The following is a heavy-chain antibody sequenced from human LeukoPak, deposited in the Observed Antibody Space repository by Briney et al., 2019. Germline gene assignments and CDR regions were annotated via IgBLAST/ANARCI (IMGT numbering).Heavy chain of an antibody. D-gene: IGHD4-23*01. J-gene: IGHJ4*02. CDR1: GFTVSSNY. CDR2: IYSGGST. Sequence: GGSLRLSCAASGFTVSSNYMSWVRQAPGKGLEWVSVIYSGGSTYYADSVKGRFTISRDNSKNTLYLQMNSLRAEDRAVYYCARDHGGNGGSDYWGQGTLVTVSS. V-gene: IGHV3-66*01. CDR3: ARDHGGNGGSDY.